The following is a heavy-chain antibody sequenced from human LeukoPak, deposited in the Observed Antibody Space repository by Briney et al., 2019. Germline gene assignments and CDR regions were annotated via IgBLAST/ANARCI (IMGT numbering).Heavy chain of an antibody. V-gene: IGHV3-23*01. Sequence: GGSLRLSCAASGFTFSSYAMSWVRQAPGKGLEWVSAISGSGGSTYYADSVKGRFTISRDNSKNTLYLQMNSLRAEDTAVYYCTTDPDWYDSSGLLDWFDPWGQGTLVTVSS. D-gene: IGHD3-22*01. CDR3: TTDPDWYDSSGLLDWFDP. CDR1: GFTFSSYA. CDR2: ISGSGGST. J-gene: IGHJ5*02.